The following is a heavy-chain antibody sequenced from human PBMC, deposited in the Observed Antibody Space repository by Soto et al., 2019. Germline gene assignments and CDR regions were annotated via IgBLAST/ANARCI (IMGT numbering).Heavy chain of an antibody. V-gene: IGHV1-8*01. CDR2: MNPNSGNT. J-gene: IGHJ6*02. Sequence: ASVKVSCKASGYTFTSYDINWVRQATGQGLEWMGWMNPNSGNTGYAQKFQGRVTMTRNTSISTAYMELSSLRSEDTAVYYCARAVLFKRKKSGSYYYYSFGMDVRGQGTTVTVSS. D-gene: IGHD1-26*01. CDR3: ARAVLFKRKKSGSYYYYSFGMDV. CDR1: GYTFTSYD.